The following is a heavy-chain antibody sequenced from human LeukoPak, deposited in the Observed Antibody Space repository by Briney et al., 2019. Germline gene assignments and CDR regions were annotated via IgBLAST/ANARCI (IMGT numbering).Heavy chain of an antibody. CDR3: ARRGRYSSGWQDDL. Sequence: PSETLSLTCTVSGGSISSYYWSWIRQPPGKGLEWIANIYHTGSTNYNPSLSSRVTISIDTAKNQFSLKLTSVTAADTAVYYCARRGRYSSGWQDDLWGQGTLVTVSS. J-gene: IGHJ4*02. CDR1: GGSISSYY. CDR2: IYHTGST. D-gene: IGHD6-25*01. V-gene: IGHV4-59*01.